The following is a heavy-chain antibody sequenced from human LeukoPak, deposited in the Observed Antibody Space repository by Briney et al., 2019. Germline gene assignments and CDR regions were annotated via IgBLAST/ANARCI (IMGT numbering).Heavy chain of an antibody. CDR3: AKDLEGNYYENYDAFDI. J-gene: IGHJ3*02. V-gene: IGHV3-23*01. Sequence: GGSLRLSCVASGFTFSGYAMSWVRQAPGKGLEWVSAIRGSGGSTYFADSVKGRFTISRDNSKNRLYLQMNSMRAEDTAVYYCAKDLEGNYYENYDAFDIWGQGTMVTVSS. CDR2: IRGSGGST. D-gene: IGHD1-26*01. CDR1: GFTFSGYA.